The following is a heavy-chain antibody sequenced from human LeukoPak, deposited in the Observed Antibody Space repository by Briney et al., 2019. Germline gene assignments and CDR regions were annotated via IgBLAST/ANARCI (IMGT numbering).Heavy chain of an antibody. D-gene: IGHD5-18*01. CDR2: LYYSGST. V-gene: IGHV4-31*03. CDR1: GGSISSGGYY. Sequence: SETLSLTCTVSGGSISSGGYYWSWIRQHPGKGLEWIGYLYYSGSTYYNPSLKSRVTISVDTSKNQFSLKLSSVTAADTAVYYCARDGRGYSYGLNIWGQGTMVTVSS. CDR3: ARDGRGYSYGLNI. J-gene: IGHJ3*02.